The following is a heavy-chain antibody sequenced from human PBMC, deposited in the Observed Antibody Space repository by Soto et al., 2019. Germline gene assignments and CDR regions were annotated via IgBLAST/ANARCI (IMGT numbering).Heavy chain of an antibody. Sequence: GSLRLSCTASGFTFSNYIMTWVRQPPGKGLEWVASLSSGSRYVYYADSVKGRFTISRDDARNSVFLQMNNVRAEDAAVYYCVRGGSSRSYWGRGTLVTVSS. D-gene: IGHD3-16*01. J-gene: IGHJ4*02. CDR2: LSSGSRYV. CDR1: GFTFSNYI. CDR3: VRGGSSRSY. V-gene: IGHV3-21*06.